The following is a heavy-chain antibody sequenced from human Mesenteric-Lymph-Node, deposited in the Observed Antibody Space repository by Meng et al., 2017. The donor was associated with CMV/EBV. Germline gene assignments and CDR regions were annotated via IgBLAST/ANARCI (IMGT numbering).Heavy chain of an antibody. V-gene: IGHV4-39*07. Sequence: GSLRLSCTVSGGPISNSIYYWGWIRQPPGKGLEWIGSIYYSGNTDYNPSLKSRVTMSIDTSKNQFSLKVTSVTAADTAVYFCAREDTAMDYYFDYWGQGTTVTVSS. CDR2: IYYSGNT. CDR1: GGPISNSIYY. D-gene: IGHD5-18*01. J-gene: IGHJ4*02. CDR3: AREDTAMDYYFDY.